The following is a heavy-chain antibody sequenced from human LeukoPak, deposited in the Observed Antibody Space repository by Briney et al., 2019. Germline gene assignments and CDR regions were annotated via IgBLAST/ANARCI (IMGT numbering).Heavy chain of an antibody. CDR1: GFTFSKYA. J-gene: IGHJ4*02. CDR3: AKEAFDSSGYSTYFDS. CDR2: ISGSGGST. Sequence: GGSLRLSCAASGFTFSKYAMNWVRRAPGKGLEWGSAISGSGGSTYYADSVKGRFTISRDNSQNTLYLQMNSLRAEDTAVYYCAKEAFDSSGYSTYFDSWGQGTLVTVSS. D-gene: IGHD3-22*01. V-gene: IGHV3-23*01.